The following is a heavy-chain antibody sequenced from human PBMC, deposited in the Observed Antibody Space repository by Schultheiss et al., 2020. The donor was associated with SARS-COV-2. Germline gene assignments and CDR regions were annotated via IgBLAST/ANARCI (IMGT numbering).Heavy chain of an antibody. CDR1: GGSISSSSYY. CDR3: ARDRGKDSSGYYYGDY. J-gene: IGHJ4*02. Sequence: SETLSLTCTVSGGSISSSSYYWSWIRQPPGKGLEWIGYIYYSGSTNYNPSLGSRVTISASKDQFSLKLSSVTAADTAVYYCARDRGKDSSGYYYGDYWGQGTLVTVSS. D-gene: IGHD3-22*01. CDR2: IYYSGST. V-gene: IGHV4-61*01.